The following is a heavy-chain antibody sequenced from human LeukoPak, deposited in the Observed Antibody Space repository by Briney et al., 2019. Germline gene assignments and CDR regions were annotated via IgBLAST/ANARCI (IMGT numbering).Heavy chain of an antibody. D-gene: IGHD2-21*02. J-gene: IGHJ3*02. V-gene: IGHV5-51*01. CDR2: IYPGDSDT. CDR1: GYSFTSYW. Sequence: GESLKISCKGSGYSFTSYWIGWVRQMPGKGLEWMGIIYPGDSDTRYSPSFQGQVTISADKSISTAYLQWSSLKASDTAMYYCASSTIVVVTDDAFDIWGQGTMVTVSS. CDR3: ASSTIVVVTDDAFDI.